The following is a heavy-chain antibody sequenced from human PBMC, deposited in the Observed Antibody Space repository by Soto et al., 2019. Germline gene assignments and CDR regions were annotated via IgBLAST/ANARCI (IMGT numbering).Heavy chain of an antibody. CDR1: GFTFRAYD. Sequence: HLQESGGGLVQPGESLRLSCVASGFTFRAYDMYWVRQSPGRGLEWVAMISFDGTKIHYADSVKGRFAISRDNGKNRLDLQMSRLRAEDTALYRCVRDILPIPYGSGRFDPWGLGTLVTVSS. J-gene: IGHJ5*02. D-gene: IGHD3-10*01. CDR3: VRDILPIPYGSGRFDP. CDR2: ISFDGTKI. V-gene: IGHV3-33*05.